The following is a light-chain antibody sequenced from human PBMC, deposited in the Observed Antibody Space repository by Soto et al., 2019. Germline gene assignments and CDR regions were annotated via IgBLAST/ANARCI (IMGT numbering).Light chain of an antibody. CDR2: DAS. Sequence: EIVLTQSPATLSLSPGERATLSCRASQSVSSYLAWYQQKPGQAPRLLIYDASNRDTGIPARFSGSGSGTDFTLTIRSLEPEDFGVYYCQQRGTWPLSFGGGTKVEIK. J-gene: IGKJ4*01. CDR1: QSVSSY. V-gene: IGKV3-11*01. CDR3: QQRGTWPLS.